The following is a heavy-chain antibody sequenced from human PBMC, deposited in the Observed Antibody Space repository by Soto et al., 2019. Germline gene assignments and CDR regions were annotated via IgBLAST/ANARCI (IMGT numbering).Heavy chain of an antibody. V-gene: IGHV3-30*18. J-gene: IGHJ6*02. Sequence: QVQLVESGGGVVQPGRSLRLSCAASGFTFSSYGMHWVRQAPGKGLEWVAVISYVGSNKYYADSVKGRFTISRDNSKNTLYLQMNSLRAEDTAVYYCAKDSSGYDFLNYYYGMDVWGQGTTVTVSS. CDR1: GFTFSSYG. CDR3: AKDSSGYDFLNYYYGMDV. D-gene: IGHD5-12*01. CDR2: ISYVGSNK.